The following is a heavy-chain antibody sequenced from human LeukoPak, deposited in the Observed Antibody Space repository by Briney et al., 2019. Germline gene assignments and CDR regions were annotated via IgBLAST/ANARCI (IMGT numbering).Heavy chain of an antibody. CDR1: GLTFSTSG. Sequence: PGGSLRLSCTASGLTFSTSGFNWVRQAPGKGLEWVASIGPTGSDRYHAYSIKGRFTISRDNPNNFLYLQMNSLRAEDTAVYYCATETNGRHYDYWGQGTLLTVSS. CDR2: IGPTGSDR. J-gene: IGHJ4*02. V-gene: IGHV3-21*06. CDR3: ATETNGRHYDY. D-gene: IGHD1-14*01.